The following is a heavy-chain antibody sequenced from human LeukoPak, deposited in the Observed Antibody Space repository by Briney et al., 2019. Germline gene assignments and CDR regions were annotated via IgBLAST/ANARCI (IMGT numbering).Heavy chain of an antibody. D-gene: IGHD3-10*02. CDR1: GFTFSSYW. J-gene: IGHJ6*04. V-gene: IGHV3-7*01. Sequence: GGSLRLSCAASGFTFSSYWMSWVRQAPGKGLEWVANIKQDGSEKYYVDSVRGRFTISRDNAKNSLYLQMNSLRAEDSAVYYCAELGITMIGGVWGKGTTVTISS. CDR3: AELGITMIGGV. CDR2: IKQDGSEK.